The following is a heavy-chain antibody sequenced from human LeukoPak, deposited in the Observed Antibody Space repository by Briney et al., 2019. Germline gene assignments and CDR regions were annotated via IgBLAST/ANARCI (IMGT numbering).Heavy chain of an antibody. D-gene: IGHD3-10*01. CDR3: ARAPKNYYYGSGSYPDY. CDR1: GYTFTSYD. Sequence: ASVKVSCKASGYTFTSYDINWVRQATGQGLEWMGWMNPNSGNTGYAQKFQGRVTMTRNTSISTAYMELSSLRSEDTAVYYCARAPKNYYYGSGSYPDYWGQGTLVTVSS. CDR2: MNPNSGNT. V-gene: IGHV1-8*01. J-gene: IGHJ4*02.